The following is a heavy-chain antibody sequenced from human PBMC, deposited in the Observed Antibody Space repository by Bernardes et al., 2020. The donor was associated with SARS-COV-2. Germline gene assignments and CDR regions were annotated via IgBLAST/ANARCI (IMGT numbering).Heavy chain of an antibody. J-gene: IGHJ4*02. V-gene: IGHV4-4*02. CDR2: ISHTGNT. Sequence: SETLSLICAVSGGYIGSDNWWGWVRRPPGKGLEWIGEISHTGNTFYNTSLKSRVTILLEKSKNYFSLRLNSVTAADTAVYYCARHLFLVIPGAAGPAAAAVGLDSWGQGTLVTVSS. CDR3: ARHLFLVIPGAAGPAAAAVGLDS. D-gene: IGHD3-22*01. CDR1: GGYIGSDNW.